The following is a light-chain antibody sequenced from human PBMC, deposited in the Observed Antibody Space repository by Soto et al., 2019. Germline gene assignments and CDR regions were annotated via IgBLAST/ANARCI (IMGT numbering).Light chain of an antibody. Sequence: EIVLTQSPGTLSLSPGERATLSCRASQSFSSSYLAWYQQKPGQAPRLLIDDASSRATGIPDRFSVSGSGTDFTLTISRPEPDDFAVDYCQQYYRSPWSVGQGTQVVIK. J-gene: IGKJ1*01. V-gene: IGKV3-20*01. CDR2: DAS. CDR3: QQYYRSPWS. CDR1: QSFSSSY.